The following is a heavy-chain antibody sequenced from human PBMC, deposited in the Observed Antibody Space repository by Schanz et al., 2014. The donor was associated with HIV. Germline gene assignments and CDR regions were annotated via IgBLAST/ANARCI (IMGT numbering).Heavy chain of an antibody. CDR1: GFNFDDYV. Sequence: EVQLVESGGGLVQPGRSLRLSCTGSGFNFDDYVMYWVRQAPGKGLEWVSGISWNSGSIGYADSVKGRFTISRDNAKNSLYLQMHSLRAEDTALYYCAKDLNPYTVHTTLVTPPVGYGMDVWGQGTTVTVSS. J-gene: IGHJ6*02. CDR3: AKDLNPYTVHTTLVTPPVGYGMDV. D-gene: IGHD5-18*01. CDR2: ISWNSGSI. V-gene: IGHV3-9*01.